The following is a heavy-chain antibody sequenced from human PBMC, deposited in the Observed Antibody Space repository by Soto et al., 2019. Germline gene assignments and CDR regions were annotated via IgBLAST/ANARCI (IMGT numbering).Heavy chain of an antibody. Sequence: TLSLTCTVSGGSISSGGYYWSWIRQHPGKGLEWIGYIYYSGSTYYNPSLKSRVTISVDTSKNQFSLKLSSVTAADTAVYYCARGGDYDGTFDYWGQGTLVTVS. V-gene: IGHV4-31*03. CDR1: GGSISSGGYY. CDR3: ARGGDYDGTFDY. J-gene: IGHJ4*02. CDR2: IYYSGST. D-gene: IGHD4-17*01.